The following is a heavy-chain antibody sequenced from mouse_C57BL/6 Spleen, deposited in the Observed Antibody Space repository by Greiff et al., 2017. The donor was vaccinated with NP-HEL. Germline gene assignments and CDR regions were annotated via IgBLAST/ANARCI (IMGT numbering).Heavy chain of an antibody. D-gene: IGHD2-5*01. CDR1: GYTFTSYW. CDR3: AAGYSNPYFDY. V-gene: IGHV1-50*01. CDR2: IDPSDSYT. J-gene: IGHJ2*01. Sequence: QVQLQQPGAELVKPGASVKLSCKASGYTFTSYWMQWVKQRPGQGLEWIGEIDPSDSYTNYNQKFKGKATLTVDTSSSTAYMQLSSLTSEDSAVYYCAAGYSNPYFDYWGQGTTLTVSS.